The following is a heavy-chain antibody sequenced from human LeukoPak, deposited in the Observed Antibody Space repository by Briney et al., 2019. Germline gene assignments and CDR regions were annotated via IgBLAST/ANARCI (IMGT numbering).Heavy chain of an antibody. CDR2: INWNGGST. CDR1: GFTFDDYG. CDR3: ARARRPQYYYDNSGYYYYFDY. J-gene: IGHJ4*02. V-gene: IGHV3-20*04. Sequence: GGSLRLSCAASGFTFDDYGMSWVRQAPGKGLEWVSGINWNGGSTGYADSVKGRFTISRDNAKNSLYLQMNSLRAEDTALYYCARARRPQYYYDNSGYYYYFDYWGQGTLVTVSS. D-gene: IGHD3-22*01.